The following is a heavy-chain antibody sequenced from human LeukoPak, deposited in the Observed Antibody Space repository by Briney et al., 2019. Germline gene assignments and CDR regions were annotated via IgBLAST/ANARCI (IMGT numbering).Heavy chain of an antibody. J-gene: IGHJ4*02. CDR3: AKEIGRLGVPLYDY. CDR1: GFTFSSHS. CDR2: ISSSSSTI. Sequence: GGSLRLSCAASGFTFSSHSMNWVRQAPGKGLEWVSYISSSSSTIYYADSVKGRFTISRDNSKNILYLQMNSLRAEDTAVYYCAKEIGRLGVPLYDYWGRGTLVTASS. D-gene: IGHD3/OR15-3a*01. V-gene: IGHV3-48*04.